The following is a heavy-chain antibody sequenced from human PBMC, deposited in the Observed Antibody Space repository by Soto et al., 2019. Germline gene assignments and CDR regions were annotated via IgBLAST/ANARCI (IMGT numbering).Heavy chain of an antibody. CDR2: IYYSGST. CDR3: AREGTTVDSYYYYGMDV. Sequence: QVQLQESGPGLVKPSETLSLTCTVSGGSISSYYWSWIRQPPGKGLEWIGYIYYSGSTNYNPSLKSRVTISVDTSKNQFSPQLSSVTAADTAVYYCAREGTTVDSYYYYGMDVWGQGTTVTVSS. V-gene: IGHV4-59*01. D-gene: IGHD1-1*01. J-gene: IGHJ6*02. CDR1: GGSISSYY.